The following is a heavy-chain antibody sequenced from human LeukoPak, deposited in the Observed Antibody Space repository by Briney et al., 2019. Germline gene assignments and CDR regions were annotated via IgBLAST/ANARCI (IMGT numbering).Heavy chain of an antibody. CDR1: GGSISSSSYY. V-gene: IGHV4-39*07. D-gene: IGHD3-3*01. J-gene: IGHJ5*02. CDR3: ARGAQYYDFWSGGWAFDP. CDR2: IYYSGST. Sequence: SETLSLTCTVSGGSISSSSYYWGWIRQPPGKGLEWIGSIYYSGSTYYNPSLKSRVTISVDTSKNQFSLKLSSVTAADTAVYYCARGAQYYDFWSGGWAFDPWGQETLVTVSS.